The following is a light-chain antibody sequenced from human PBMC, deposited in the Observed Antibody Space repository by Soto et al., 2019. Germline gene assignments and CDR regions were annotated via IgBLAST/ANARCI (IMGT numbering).Light chain of an antibody. CDR1: QSISSY. V-gene: IGKV1-39*01. J-gene: IGKJ1*01. CDR2: AAS. Sequence: IQMTQSPSSRSASVGNIFTITSRASQSISSYLNWYQQKPGKAPKXLIYAASSLQSGVPSRFSGSGSGTDFTLTISRLKPEDFATYYCQQSYSTTRTFGQGTKVDIK. CDR3: QQSYSTTRT.